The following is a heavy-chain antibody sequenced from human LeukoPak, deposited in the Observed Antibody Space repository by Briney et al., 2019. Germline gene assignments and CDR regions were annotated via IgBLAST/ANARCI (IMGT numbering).Heavy chain of an antibody. D-gene: IGHD3-3*01. CDR3: ASFFLEWLLRPFDY. Sequence: GGSLRLSCAASGFTFSSYSMNWVRQAPGKGLEWVSYILFSSSTIYYADSVKGRFTISRDNSKNTLYLQMNSLRAEDTAVYYCASFFLEWLLRPFDYWGQGNLVTVSS. CDR2: ILFSSSTI. J-gene: IGHJ4*02. CDR1: GFTFSSYS. V-gene: IGHV3-48*01.